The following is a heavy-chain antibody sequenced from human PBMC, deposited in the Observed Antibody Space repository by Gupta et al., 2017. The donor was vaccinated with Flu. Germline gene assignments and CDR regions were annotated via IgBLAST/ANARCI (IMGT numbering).Heavy chain of an antibody. CDR2: IYYGGST. CDR3: ACARELRPGYLSRWYWLDP. Sequence: WTWVRQPPGKGLGWIGEIYYGGSTTYNPALKNRVTISGDASKNQFSLELTSVTAADTALYYCACARELRPGYLSRWYWLDPWGQGTQVTVSS. J-gene: IGHJ5*02. V-gene: IGHV4-59*01. D-gene: IGHD6-13*01.